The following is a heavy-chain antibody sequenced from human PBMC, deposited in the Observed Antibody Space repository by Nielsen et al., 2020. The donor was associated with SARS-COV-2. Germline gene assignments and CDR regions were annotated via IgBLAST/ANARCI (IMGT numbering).Heavy chain of an antibody. J-gene: IGHJ6*02. D-gene: IGHD3-10*01. Sequence: GESLKISCVAFGFTLKPYGMHWVRQAPGKGLEWVALISYDGSAKYYADSVKGRFTMSRDNSKNTLFLQMDSLRPEDTAVYYCAALGEMLLVLSYGMDVWGQWTTVSVSS. CDR2: ISYDGSAK. V-gene: IGHV3-30*03. CDR1: GFTLKPYG. CDR3: AALGEMLLVLSYGMDV.